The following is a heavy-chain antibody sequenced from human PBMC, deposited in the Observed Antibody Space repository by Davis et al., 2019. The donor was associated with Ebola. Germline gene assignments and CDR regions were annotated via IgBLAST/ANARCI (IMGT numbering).Heavy chain of an antibody. CDR2: INPSGGST. CDR3: ARGDMTTVTFDY. Sequence: ASVKVSCKASGYTFTSYYMHWVRQAPGQGLEWMGIINPSGGSTSYAQKFQGRVTMTTDTSTSTAYMELRSLRSDDTAVYYCARGDMTTVTFDYWGQGTLVTVSS. D-gene: IGHD4-11*01. CDR1: GYTFTSYY. V-gene: IGHV1-46*01. J-gene: IGHJ4*02.